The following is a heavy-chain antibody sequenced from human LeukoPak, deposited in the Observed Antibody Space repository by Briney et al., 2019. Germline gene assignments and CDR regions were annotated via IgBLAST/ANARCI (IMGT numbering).Heavy chain of an antibody. D-gene: IGHD2-21*02. Sequence: GGSLRLSCAASGFTFYRFTIHWVRQTPGKGLEWVSLINRRGHTFYADSVKGRFTISRDNSRNSVFLQMNSLRPENTALYHCAKEVDCPSDCLFFHSWGQGTLVTVSS. V-gene: IGHV3-43*01. CDR1: GFTFYRFT. CDR3: AKEVDCPSDCLFFHS. CDR2: INRRGHT. J-gene: IGHJ4*02.